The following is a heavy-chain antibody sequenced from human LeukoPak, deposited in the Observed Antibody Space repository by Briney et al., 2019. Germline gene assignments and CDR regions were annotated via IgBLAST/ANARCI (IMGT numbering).Heavy chain of an antibody. D-gene: IGHD3-3*01. J-gene: IGHJ6*03. CDR1: GGSISGSY. V-gene: IGHV4-4*07. CDR2: IYSSGST. CDR3: ARGMKVGVVTYYYMDV. Sequence: SETLSLTCTVSGGSISGSYWSWIRQPAGKGLEWIGRIYSSGSTNYNPSLKSRVTMSVDTSKNQVSLKLNSVTAADTAVYYCARGMKVGVVTYYYMDVWGKGTTVTVSS.